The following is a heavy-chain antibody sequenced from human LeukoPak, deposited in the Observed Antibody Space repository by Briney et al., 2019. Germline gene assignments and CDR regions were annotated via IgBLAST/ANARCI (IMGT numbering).Heavy chain of an antibody. D-gene: IGHD2-2*01. CDR2: IIPIFGTA. CDR1: GGTFSSYA. V-gene: IGHV1-69*13. Sequence: SVKVSCKASGGTFSSYAISWVRQAPGPGLEWMGGIIPIFGTANYAQKFQGRVTITADESTSTAYMELSSLRSEDTAVYYCARVWGEYCSSTSCFDAFDIWGQGTMVTVSS. J-gene: IGHJ3*02. CDR3: ARVWGEYCSSTSCFDAFDI.